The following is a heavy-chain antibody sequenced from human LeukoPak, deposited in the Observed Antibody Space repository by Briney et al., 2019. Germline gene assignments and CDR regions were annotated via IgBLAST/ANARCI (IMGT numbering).Heavy chain of an antibody. CDR3: ATSSGWYRWFDP. J-gene: IGHJ5*02. CDR2: IYTSGTT. CDR1: GGSISSYY. D-gene: IGHD6-19*01. Sequence: SETLSLTCTVSGGSISSYYWSWVRQPAGKGLEWIGRIYTSGTTHYNPSLKSRVTMSVDTSKNQFSLKLSSVTAADTAVYYCATSSGWYRWFDPWGQGTLVTVSS. V-gene: IGHV4-4*07.